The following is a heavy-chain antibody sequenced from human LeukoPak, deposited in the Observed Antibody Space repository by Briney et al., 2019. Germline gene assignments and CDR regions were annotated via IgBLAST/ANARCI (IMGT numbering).Heavy chain of an antibody. J-gene: IGHJ4*02. Sequence: ASVKVSCKASGYTFTSYYMHWVRQAPGQGLEWMGIINPSGGSTSYAQKFQGRVTMTRDTSTSTVYMELSSLRSEDTAVYYRARELSIAARKNYFDYWGQGTLVTVSS. CDR2: INPSGGST. D-gene: IGHD6-6*01. V-gene: IGHV1-46*01. CDR3: ARELSIAARKNYFDY. CDR1: GYTFTSYY.